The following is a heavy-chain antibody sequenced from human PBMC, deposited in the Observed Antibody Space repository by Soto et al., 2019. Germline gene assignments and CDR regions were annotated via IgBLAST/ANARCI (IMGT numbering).Heavy chain of an antibody. CDR3: AREKAHYYDSSGYYLDAFDI. CDR1: GGTFSSYA. J-gene: IGHJ3*02. D-gene: IGHD3-22*01. CDR2: IIPIFGTA. V-gene: IGHV1-69*12. Sequence: QVQLVQSGAEVKKPGSSVKVSCKASGGTFSSYAISWVRQAPGQGLEWMGGIIPIFGTANYAQKFQGRVTITADESTSPAYMELSSLRSEDTVVYYCAREKAHYYDSSGYYLDAFDIWGQGTMVTVSS.